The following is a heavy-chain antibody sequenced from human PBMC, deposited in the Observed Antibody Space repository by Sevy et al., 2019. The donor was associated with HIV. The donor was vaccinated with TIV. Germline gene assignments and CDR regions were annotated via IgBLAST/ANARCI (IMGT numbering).Heavy chain of an antibody. D-gene: IGHD6-13*01. CDR2: IIPIFGTA. CDR3: ARGRDPYSSSWYGQFDY. J-gene: IGHJ4*02. V-gene: IGHV1-69*13. CDR1: GGTFSSYA. Sequence: GPPVKVSCKASGGTFSSYAISWVRQAPGQGLEWMGGIIPIFGTANYAQKFQGRVTITADESTSTAYMELSSPRSEDTAVYYCARGRDPYSSSWYGQFDYWGQGTLVTVSS.